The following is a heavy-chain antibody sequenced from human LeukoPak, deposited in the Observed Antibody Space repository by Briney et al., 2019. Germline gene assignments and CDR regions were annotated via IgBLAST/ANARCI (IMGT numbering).Heavy chain of an antibody. D-gene: IGHD2-21*01. V-gene: IGHV1-2*02. CDR3: ARLSGDRNWFDP. Sequence: GASVKVSCKASGYTFTGYYMHWVRQAPGQGLEWMGWINPNSGGTNYAQKFQGRVTMTRDTSISTAYMELSRLRSDDTAVFYCARLSGDRNWFDPWGQGILVTVPS. CDR1: GYTFTGYY. J-gene: IGHJ5*02. CDR2: INPNSGGT.